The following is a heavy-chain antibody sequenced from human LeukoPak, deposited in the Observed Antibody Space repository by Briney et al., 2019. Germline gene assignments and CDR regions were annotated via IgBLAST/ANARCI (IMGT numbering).Heavy chain of an antibody. CDR1: GDSVSSNSAA. CDR2: TYYRSKWYN. V-gene: IGHV6-1*01. Sequence: SQTLSLTCAISGDSVSSNSAAWNWIRQSPSRGLEWPGRTYYRSKWYNDYAVSVKSRITINPDTSKNQFSLQLNSVTPEDTAVYYCASSPLTYYYDSSGYYLSYFDYWGQGTLVTVSS. D-gene: IGHD3-22*01. CDR3: ASSPLTYYYDSSGYYLSYFDY. J-gene: IGHJ4*02.